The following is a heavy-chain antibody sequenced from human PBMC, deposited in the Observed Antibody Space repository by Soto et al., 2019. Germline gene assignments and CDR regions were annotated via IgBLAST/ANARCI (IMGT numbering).Heavy chain of an antibody. V-gene: IGHV4-34*01. J-gene: IGHJ5*02. Sequence: SETLSLTCAVYGGSFSAYYWSWIRQPPGKGLEWIGEVNHSGSTKYNPSLKSRVTISVDTYKNQFSLKLSSVTAADTAVNYCARGDYGDFEVGYKWFDPWGQGTLVTVSS. D-gene: IGHD4-17*01. CDR2: VNHSGST. CDR3: ARGDYGDFEVGYKWFDP. CDR1: GGSFSAYY.